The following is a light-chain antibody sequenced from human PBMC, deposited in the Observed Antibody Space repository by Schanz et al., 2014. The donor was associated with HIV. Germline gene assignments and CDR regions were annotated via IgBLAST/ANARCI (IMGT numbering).Light chain of an antibody. CDR3: QIWDSSSDVV. CDR1: NLGSKS. J-gene: IGLJ2*01. CDR2: YDT. Sequence: SYELTQPPSVSVAPGKTASITCVANNLGSKSVHWYQQKPGQAPGLVIYYDTDRPSGIPERFSGSNSGHMATLTISRVEAGDEADYYCQIWDSSSDVVFGGGTKLTVL. V-gene: IGLV3-21*04.